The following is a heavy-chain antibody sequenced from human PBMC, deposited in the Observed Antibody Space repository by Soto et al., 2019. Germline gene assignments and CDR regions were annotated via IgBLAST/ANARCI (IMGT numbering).Heavy chain of an antibody. CDR3: ARRVHSNSPGGGLDG. D-gene: IGHD2-2*01. Sequence: PGESLKISCKASGYSFNIYWIGWVRQLPGKGLEWMGVVYPDDSDTIYSPSFQGQVTISVDKSISTAYLQWSSLKASDTAMYYCARRVHSNSPGGGLDGWGQGTTVTV. CDR1: GYSFNIYW. J-gene: IGHJ6*02. V-gene: IGHV5-51*01. CDR2: VYPDDSDT.